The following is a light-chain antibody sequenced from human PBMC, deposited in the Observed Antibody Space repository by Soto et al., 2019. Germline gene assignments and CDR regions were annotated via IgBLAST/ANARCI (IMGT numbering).Light chain of an antibody. CDR2: DVS. CDR1: QSINTW. CDR3: QQYNNWPLT. Sequence: DIQMTQSPSTVSASVGDRITITCRASQSINTWLAWYRQRPGEAPQLLIYDVSTLAMGVPARFSGSGSGTEFTLTISSLQSEDFAVYYCQQYNNWPLTFGGGTKVEIK. J-gene: IGKJ4*01. V-gene: IGKV1-5*01.